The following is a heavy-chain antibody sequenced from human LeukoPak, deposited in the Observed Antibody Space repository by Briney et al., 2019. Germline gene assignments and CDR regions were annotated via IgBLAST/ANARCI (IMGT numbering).Heavy chain of an antibody. J-gene: IGHJ4*02. CDR2: IYYSGST. CDR1: GGSISSYY. Sequence: PSETLSLICTVSGGSISSYYWSWIRQPPGKGLEWIGSIYYSGSTYYNPSLKSRVTISVDTSKNQFSLKLSSVTAADTAVYYCARLCSSTSCPIDYWGQGTLVTVSS. V-gene: IGHV4-39*01. CDR3: ARLCSSTSCPIDY. D-gene: IGHD2-2*01.